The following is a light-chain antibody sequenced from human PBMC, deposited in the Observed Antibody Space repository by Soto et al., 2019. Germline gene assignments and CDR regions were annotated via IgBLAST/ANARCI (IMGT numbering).Light chain of an antibody. J-gene: IGKJ1*01. Sequence: DLQMTQSPSSLSASVADRVTITCRASQSIRSDLNWYQQRPGQAPKLLIYTTSHLESGVPSRFSGSGSVTDFTLTISNRQPEDFATYFCQQGFSRPRTFGLGTAVEVK. CDR2: TTS. V-gene: IGKV1-39*01. CDR3: QQGFSRPRT. CDR1: QSIRSD.